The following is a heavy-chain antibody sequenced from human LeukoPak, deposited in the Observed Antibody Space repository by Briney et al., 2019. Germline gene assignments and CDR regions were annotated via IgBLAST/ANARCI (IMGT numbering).Heavy chain of an antibody. V-gene: IGHV1-18*01. CDR1: GYTFTSYG. D-gene: IGHD6-13*01. Sequence: ASVKVSCKASGYTFTSYGISWVRQAPGQGLEWMGWTSAYNGNTNYAQKLQGRVTMTSDTSTSTAYMELRSLRSDDTAVYYCAREGIAAAGTQDLYYYYYGMDVWAKGPRSPSP. CDR2: TSAYNGNT. CDR3: AREGIAAAGTQDLYYYYYGMDV. J-gene: IGHJ6*02.